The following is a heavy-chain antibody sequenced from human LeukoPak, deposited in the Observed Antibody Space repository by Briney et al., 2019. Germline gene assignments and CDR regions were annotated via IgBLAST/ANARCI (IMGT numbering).Heavy chain of an antibody. Sequence: GGSLRLSCAASGFTFSSYWMSWVRQAPGKGLEWVANIRQDGSEKYYVDSVKGRFTISRDNAKNSLYLQMNSLRAEDTAVYYCARDPDFWSGYYGDYWGQGTLVTVSS. CDR1: GFTFSSYW. V-gene: IGHV3-7*01. D-gene: IGHD3-3*01. J-gene: IGHJ4*02. CDR3: ARDPDFWSGYYGDY. CDR2: IRQDGSEK.